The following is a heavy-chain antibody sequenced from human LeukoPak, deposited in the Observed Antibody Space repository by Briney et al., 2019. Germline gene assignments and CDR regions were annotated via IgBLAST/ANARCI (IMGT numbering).Heavy chain of an antibody. Sequence: SSVKVSCKASGGTFSSYGISWVRQAPGQGLEWMGWISAYNGNTNYAQKLQGRDTMTTDTSTSTAYMELRSLRSDDTAVYYCARDLFYYGSGSYYNPTYYFDYWGQGTLVTVSS. CDR1: GGTFSSYG. J-gene: IGHJ4*02. CDR3: ARDLFYYGSGSYYNPTYYFDY. D-gene: IGHD3-10*01. V-gene: IGHV1-18*01. CDR2: ISAYNGNT.